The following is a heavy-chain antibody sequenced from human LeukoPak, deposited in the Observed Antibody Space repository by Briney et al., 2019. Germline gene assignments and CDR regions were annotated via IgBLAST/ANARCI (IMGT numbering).Heavy chain of an antibody. D-gene: IGHD3-10*01. Sequence: PGGSLRLSCAASGFTFSNYAMHWVRQAPGKGLEWVAFISYDGSNKYYADSVKGRFTISRDNAKNSLYLQMNTLRAEDTAVYYCARDRGSGLDYWGQGTLVTVSS. CDR1: GFTFSNYA. J-gene: IGHJ4*02. CDR2: ISYDGSNK. CDR3: ARDRGSGLDY. V-gene: IGHV3-30*04.